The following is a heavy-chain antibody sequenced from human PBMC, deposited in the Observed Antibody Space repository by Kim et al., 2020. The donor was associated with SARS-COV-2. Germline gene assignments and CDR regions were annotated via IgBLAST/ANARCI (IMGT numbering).Heavy chain of an antibody. Sequence: YADSVEGRFTISRDNAKNSLYLQMNSLRAEDTALYYCTKAYCSSTNCYIVYWGQGTLVTVSS. CDR3: TKAYCSSTNCYIVY. D-gene: IGHD2-2*02. J-gene: IGHJ4*02. V-gene: IGHV3-9*01.